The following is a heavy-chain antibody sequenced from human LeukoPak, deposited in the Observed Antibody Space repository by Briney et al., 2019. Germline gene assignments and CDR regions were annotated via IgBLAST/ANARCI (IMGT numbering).Heavy chain of an antibody. CDR3: TRRASSPGGFDI. J-gene: IGHJ3*02. V-gene: IGHV6-1*01. Sequence: SQTLSLTCAISGDSVSSNSATWNWIRQSPSRGLEWLGRTYYRSKWYNDYVISVKSRITINPDTSKNQFSLQLNSVTPEDTAVYYCTRRASSPGGFDIWGQGTKVTVSP. CDR1: GDSVSSNSAT. CDR2: TYYRSKWYN. D-gene: IGHD6-13*01.